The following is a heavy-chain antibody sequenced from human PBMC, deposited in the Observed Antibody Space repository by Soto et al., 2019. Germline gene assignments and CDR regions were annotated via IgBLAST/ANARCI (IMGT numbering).Heavy chain of an antibody. CDR1: GFTSSTYW. D-gene: IGHD2-15*01. Sequence: GGSLRLSCAASGFTSSTYWVHWVRQAPGKGLMWVSRINTDGSSTTYADSVKGRFTISRDNDKNTLYLQMNSLGGEDTAVYYCARNRMENCSGGSCLNWFAPWGQGALVTVSS. J-gene: IGHJ5*02. CDR3: ARNRMENCSGGSCLNWFAP. V-gene: IGHV3-74*03. CDR2: INTDGSST.